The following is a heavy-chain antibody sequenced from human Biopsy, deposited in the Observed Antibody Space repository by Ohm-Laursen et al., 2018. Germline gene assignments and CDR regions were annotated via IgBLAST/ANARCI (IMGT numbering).Heavy chain of an antibody. D-gene: IGHD6-19*01. CDR1: GFPFDDYA. V-gene: IGHV3-9*01. CDR2: IHWNSGVI. Sequence: SLRLSCTASGFPFDDYAMHWVRQVPGKGLEWVAGIHWNSGVIDYVDSVKGRFTISRDNAKNSLYLQLNSLRTEDTAFYYCARAYGNGWCRDAVDLWGQGTVVSVS. CDR3: ARAYGNGWCRDAVDL. J-gene: IGHJ3*01.